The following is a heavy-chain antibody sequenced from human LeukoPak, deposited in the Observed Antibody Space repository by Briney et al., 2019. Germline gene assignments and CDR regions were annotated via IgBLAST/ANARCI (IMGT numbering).Heavy chain of an antibody. Sequence: GRSLRLSCAASGFTLSSYAMHWVRQAPGKGLEWVAVISYDGSNKYYADSVKGRFTISRDNSKNTLYLQMNSLRAEDTAVYYCAREKYQLLLKGGPFDYWGQGTLVTVSS. CDR3: AREKYQLLLKGGPFDY. V-gene: IGHV3-30-3*01. J-gene: IGHJ4*02. CDR1: GFTLSSYA. D-gene: IGHD2-2*01. CDR2: ISYDGSNK.